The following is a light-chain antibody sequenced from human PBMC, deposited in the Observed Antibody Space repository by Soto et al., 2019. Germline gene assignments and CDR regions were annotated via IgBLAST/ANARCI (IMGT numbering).Light chain of an antibody. CDR3: LQHHSYSWT. V-gene: IGKV1-5*03. Sequence: DIQMTQSPSTLSASVGDRVTITCRASQSISSWLAWYQQKPGKAPKLLIYKASTLESGVPSNFSGSGSGTEFTLTISSLQPEDFATYYCLQHHSYSWTFGQGTKVDIK. CDR1: QSISSW. CDR2: KAS. J-gene: IGKJ1*01.